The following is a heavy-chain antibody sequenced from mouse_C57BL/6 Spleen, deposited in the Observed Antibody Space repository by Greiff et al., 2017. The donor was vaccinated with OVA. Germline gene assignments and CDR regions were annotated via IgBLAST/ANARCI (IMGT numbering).Heavy chain of an antibody. CDR2: INPNNGGT. V-gene: IGHV1-22*01. D-gene: IGHD1-1*01. CDR3: ARRYYGSSQYYFDY. CDR1: GYTFTDYN. J-gene: IGHJ2*01. Sequence: VQLKESGPELVKPGASVKMSCKASGYTFTDYNMHWVKQSHGKSLEWIGYINPNNGGTSYNQKFKGKATLTVNKSSSTAYMELRSLTSGDSAVYYCARRYYGSSQYYFDYWGQGTTLTVSS.